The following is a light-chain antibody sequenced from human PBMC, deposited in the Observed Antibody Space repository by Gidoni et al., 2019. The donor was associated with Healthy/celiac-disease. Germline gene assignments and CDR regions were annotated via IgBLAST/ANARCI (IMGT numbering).Light chain of an antibody. CDR1: QSVSSSY. CDR2: GAS. CDR3: QQYGSSPKT. J-gene: IGKJ1*01. V-gene: IGKV3-20*01. Sequence: EIVLTQSPGTLSLSPGERATLSCRASQSVSSSYLAWYQQKPGQAPRLLIYGASSRATGIPDSFSGRGSGTDFTLTISRLEPEDFAVYYCQQYGSSPKTFGQGTKVEIK.